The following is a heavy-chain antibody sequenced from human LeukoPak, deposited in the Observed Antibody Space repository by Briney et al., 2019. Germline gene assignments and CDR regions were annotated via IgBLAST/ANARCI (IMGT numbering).Heavy chain of an antibody. V-gene: IGHV4-34*01. Sequence: SETLSLTCAVYGGSFSGYYWSWIRQPPGKGLEWIGEINHSGSTNYNPSLKSRVTISVDTSKNQFSLKLSSVTAADTAVYYCARDSGYYDSSPRGAFDIWGQGTMVTVSS. CDR1: GGSFSGYY. D-gene: IGHD3-22*01. J-gene: IGHJ3*02. CDR2: INHSGST. CDR3: ARDSGYYDSSPRGAFDI.